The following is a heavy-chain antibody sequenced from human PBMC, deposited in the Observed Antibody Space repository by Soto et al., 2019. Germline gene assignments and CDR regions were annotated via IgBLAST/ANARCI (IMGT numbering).Heavy chain of an antibody. D-gene: IGHD4-17*01. CDR3: ARDSPDYGDHFDY. Sequence: EVQLVESGGGLVKPGGSLRLSCAASGFTFTSYSMNWVRQAPGKGLEWVSSISSSSTYIYYADSVKGRFTISRDNAKNSLYLQMNSLRAEDTAVYYCARDSPDYGDHFDYWGQGTLVTVSS. V-gene: IGHV3-21*01. CDR2: ISSSSTYI. CDR1: GFTFTSYS. J-gene: IGHJ4*02.